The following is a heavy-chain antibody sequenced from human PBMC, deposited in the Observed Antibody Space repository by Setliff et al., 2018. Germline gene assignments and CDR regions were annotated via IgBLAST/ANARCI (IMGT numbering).Heavy chain of an antibody. CDR2: ISAHNGDT. Sequence: GASVKVSCKTSGYTFTDYGITWVRQAPGQGLEWMGWISAHNGDTNYAQKFQGRVTITRDTSASTAYMGLSSLRSDDTAVYYCARVDYYGSGNYYDHWGQGTLVTVSS. CDR1: GYTFTDYG. CDR3: ARVDYYGSGNYYDH. V-gene: IGHV1-18*01. J-gene: IGHJ4*02. D-gene: IGHD3-10*01.